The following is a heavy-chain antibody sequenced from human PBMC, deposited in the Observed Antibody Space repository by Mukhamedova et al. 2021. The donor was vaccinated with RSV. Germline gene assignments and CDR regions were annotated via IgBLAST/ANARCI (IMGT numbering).Heavy chain of an antibody. D-gene: IGHD3-22*01. J-gene: IGHJ3*02. CDR2: DSDT. V-gene: IGHV5-51*01. CDR3: ARLYYYDSSGYYLLDAFDI. Sequence: DSDTRYSPSFQGQVTISADKSISTAYLQWSSLKASDTAMYYCARLYYYDSSGYYLLDAFDIWGQGTMVTVSS.